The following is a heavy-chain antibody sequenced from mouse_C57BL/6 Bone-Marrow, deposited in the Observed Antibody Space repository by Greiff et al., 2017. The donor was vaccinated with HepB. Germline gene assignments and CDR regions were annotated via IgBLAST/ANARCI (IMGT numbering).Heavy chain of an antibody. D-gene: IGHD2-5*01. V-gene: IGHV2-2*01. CDR3: ARKIVTTCWFAY. Sequence: QVQLQQSGPGLVQPSQSLSITCTVSGFSLTSYGVHWVRQSPGKGLEWLGVIWSCGSTDYNAAFISRLSISKDNSKSQVFFKMNSLQADDTAIYYCARKIVTTCWFAYWGQGTLVTVSA. CDR1: GFSLTSYG. J-gene: IGHJ3*01. CDR2: IWSCGST.